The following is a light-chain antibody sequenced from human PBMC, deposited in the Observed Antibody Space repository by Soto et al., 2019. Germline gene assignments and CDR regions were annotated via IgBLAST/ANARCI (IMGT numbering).Light chain of an antibody. CDR1: QSVSSNN. J-gene: IGKJ1*01. CDR3: QHFSTSPPWT. Sequence: EIVLTQSPGTLSLSPGERATLSCRASQSVSSNNLAWYQQKPDQAPRVLIYGTSSRATGIPDRFSGSGSGTDFTLTISRLEPEDFAVYYCQHFSTSPPWTFGQGTKVDIK. V-gene: IGKV3-20*01. CDR2: GTS.